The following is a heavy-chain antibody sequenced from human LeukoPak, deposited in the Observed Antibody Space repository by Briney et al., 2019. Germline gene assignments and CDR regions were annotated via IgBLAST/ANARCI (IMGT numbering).Heavy chain of an antibody. J-gene: IGHJ4*02. Sequence: ASVKVSCKASGYTFTGHYIHWVRQAPGQGLEWMGWINPKNAGTNFAQRFQGRVTMTRDTSISTAYMELSRLRSDDTALYYCARTLYISAVPGGFDYWGQGTLVTVSS. V-gene: IGHV1-2*02. CDR1: GYTFTGHY. CDR2: INPKNAGT. D-gene: IGHD6-13*01. CDR3: ARTLYISAVPGGFDY.